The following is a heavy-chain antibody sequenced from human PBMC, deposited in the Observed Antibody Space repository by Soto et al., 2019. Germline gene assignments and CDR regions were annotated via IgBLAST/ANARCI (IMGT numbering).Heavy chain of an antibody. CDR2: ISYDGSNK. V-gene: IGHV3-30-3*01. J-gene: IGHJ6*02. CDR1: GFTFSSYA. Sequence: GGSLRLSCAASGFTFSSYAMHWVRQAPGKGLEWVAVISYDGSNKYYADSVKGRFTISRDNSKNTLYLQMNSLRSEDTAVYYCARGQLFYDYVWGSYPHPYGMDVWGQGTTVTVSS. CDR3: ARGQLFYDYVWGSYPHPYGMDV. D-gene: IGHD3-16*02.